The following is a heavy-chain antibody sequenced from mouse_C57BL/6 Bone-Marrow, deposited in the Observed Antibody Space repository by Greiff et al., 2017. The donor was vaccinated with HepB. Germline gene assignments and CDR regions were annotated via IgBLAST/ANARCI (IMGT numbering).Heavy chain of an antibody. CDR1: GFTFSDYY. D-gene: IGHD2-5*01. V-gene: IGHV5-12*01. CDR2: ISNGGGST. Sequence: EVMLVESGGGLVQPGGSLKLSCAASGFTFSDYYMYWVRQTPEKRLEWVAYISNGGGSTYYPDTVKGRFTISRDNAKNTLYLQMSRLKSEDTAMYYCARKENYSNYGGFAYWGQGTLVTVSA. J-gene: IGHJ3*01. CDR3: ARKENYSNYGGFAY.